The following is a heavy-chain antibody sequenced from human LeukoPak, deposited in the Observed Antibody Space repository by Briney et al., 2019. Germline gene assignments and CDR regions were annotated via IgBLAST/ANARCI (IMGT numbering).Heavy chain of an antibody. CDR1: GFTFSDYY. Sequence: GGSLRLSCAASGFTFSDYYMSWIGQAPGKGLEGVSYISSSSSYTNYADSVKGRFTISRDNAKNSLYLQMNSLRAEDTAVYYCAREDYDILTGRGDYFDYWGQGTLVTVSS. CDR2: ISSSSSYT. CDR3: AREDYDILTGRGDYFDY. V-gene: IGHV3-11*06. J-gene: IGHJ4*02. D-gene: IGHD3-9*01.